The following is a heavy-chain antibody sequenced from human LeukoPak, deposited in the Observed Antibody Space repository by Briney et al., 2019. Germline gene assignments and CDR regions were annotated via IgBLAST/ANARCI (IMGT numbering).Heavy chain of an antibody. V-gene: IGHV4-30-4*01. D-gene: IGHD6-13*01. Sequence: SQTLSLTCTVSGGSISSGDYYWSWIRQPPGKGLEWIGYIYYSGSTYYNPSLKSRVTISVDTSKNQFSLKLSSVTATDTAVYYCASGGSSSWYRWFDPWGQGTLVTVSS. J-gene: IGHJ5*02. CDR2: IYYSGST. CDR1: GGSISSGDYY. CDR3: ASGGSSSWYRWFDP.